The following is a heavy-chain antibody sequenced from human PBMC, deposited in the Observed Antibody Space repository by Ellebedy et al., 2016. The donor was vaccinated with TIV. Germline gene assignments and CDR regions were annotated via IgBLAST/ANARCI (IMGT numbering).Heavy chain of an antibody. CDR1: GGSFSGYY. CDR2: INQSGST. V-gene: IGHV4-34*01. J-gene: IGHJ4*02. D-gene: IGHD6-13*01. Sequence: MPSETLSLICAVYGGSFSGYYWSWIRQPPGKGLEWIGEINQSGSTNYKPSLKSRVTISVDTSKNQFSLKLSSVTAADTAVYYCARAYSTWTDFDYWGQGTLVTVSS. CDR3: ARAYSTWTDFDY.